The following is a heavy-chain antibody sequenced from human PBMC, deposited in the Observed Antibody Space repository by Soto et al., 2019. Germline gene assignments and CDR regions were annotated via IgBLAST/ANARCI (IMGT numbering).Heavy chain of an antibody. J-gene: IGHJ6*02. D-gene: IGHD3-16*02. CDR2: ISAYNGNT. CDR3: ARCGMITFGGVIVIQDYYYGMDV. V-gene: IGHV1-18*01. Sequence: VSVKVSCKASGYTFTSYGISWVRQAHGQGLEWMGWISAYNGNTNYAQKLQGRVTMATDTSTSTAYMELRSLRSDDTAVYYCARCGMITFGGVIVIQDYYYGMDVWGQGTTVTVSS. CDR1: GYTFTSYG.